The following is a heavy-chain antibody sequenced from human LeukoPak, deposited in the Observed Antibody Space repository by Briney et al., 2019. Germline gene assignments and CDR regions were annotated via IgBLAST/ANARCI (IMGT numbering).Heavy chain of an antibody. CDR1: GFTFSSYG. CDR3: ARDIPSSRNFDY. V-gene: IGHV3-33*01. Sequence: RGSLRLSCAASGFTFSSYGMHWVRQAPGNGLEWVAVIWYDGSNKYYADSVKGRFTISRDNSKNTLYLQMNSLRAEDTAVYYCARDIPSSRNFDYWGQGTLVTVSS. CDR2: IWYDGSNK. J-gene: IGHJ4*02.